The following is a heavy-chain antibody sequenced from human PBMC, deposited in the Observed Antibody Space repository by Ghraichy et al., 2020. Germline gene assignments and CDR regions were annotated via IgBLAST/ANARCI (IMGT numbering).Heavy chain of an antibody. J-gene: IGHJ6*02. Sequence: SVKVSCKGSGGTFNTYAVYWVRQAPEQGLEWMGGIIPIFGTANYAQRFQGRVRITADESTSTAYMELSLLRSEDTAVYYCAVVSFGVVRGLQGYFYYYGMDVWGQGTTVTFSS. D-gene: IGHD3-3*01. CDR2: IIPIFGTA. CDR3: AVVSFGVVRGLQGYFYYYGMDV. CDR1: GGTFNTYA. V-gene: IGHV1-69*13.